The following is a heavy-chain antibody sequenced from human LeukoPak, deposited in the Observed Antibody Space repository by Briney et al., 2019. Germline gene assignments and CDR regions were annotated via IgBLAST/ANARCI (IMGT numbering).Heavy chain of an antibody. V-gene: IGHV3-74*01. CDR1: GFTFSSYW. CDR2: INSDGSST. Sequence: GGSLRLSCAASGFTFSSYWMHWVRQAPGKGLVWVSRINSDGSSTSYADSVKGRFTISKDNAKNTLYLQMNSLRAEDTAVYYCARVGFSYGYYSAFDYWGQGTLVTVSS. J-gene: IGHJ4*02. CDR3: ARVGFSYGYYSAFDY. D-gene: IGHD5-18*01.